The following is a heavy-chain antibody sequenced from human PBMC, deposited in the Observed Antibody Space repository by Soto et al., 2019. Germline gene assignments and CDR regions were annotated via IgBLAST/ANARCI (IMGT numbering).Heavy chain of an antibody. CDR2: ISSSSSTI. D-gene: IGHD3-16*02. V-gene: IGHV3-48*01. CDR3: ARDSNMILFGVVIANY. Sequence: EVQLVESGGGLVQPGGSLRLSCAASGFTFSSYSMNWVRQAPGKGLEWVSHISSSSSTIYYADSVKGRFTISRDNAKNSLYLQMNSLRAEDTAVYYCARDSNMILFGVVIANYWGQRTLVTVSS. CDR1: GFTFSSYS. J-gene: IGHJ4*02.